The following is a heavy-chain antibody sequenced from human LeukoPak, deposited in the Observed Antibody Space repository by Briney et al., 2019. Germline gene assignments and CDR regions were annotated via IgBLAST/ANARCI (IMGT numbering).Heavy chain of an antibody. V-gene: IGHV3-7*01. J-gene: IGHJ4*02. D-gene: IGHD3-10*01. Sequence: PGGSLRLSCAASGFTFSSYWMSWVRQAPGKGLEWVANIKQDGSEKYYVDSVKGRFTISRDNAKNSLYLQMNSLGAEDTAVYYCASVYYGYYFDYWGQGTLVTVSS. CDR1: GFTFSSYW. CDR2: IKQDGSEK. CDR3: ASVYYGYYFDY.